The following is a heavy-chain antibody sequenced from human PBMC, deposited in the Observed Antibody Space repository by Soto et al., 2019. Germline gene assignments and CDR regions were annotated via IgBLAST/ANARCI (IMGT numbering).Heavy chain of an antibody. J-gene: IGHJ4*02. V-gene: IGHV3-48*01. CDR2: ISSSSFSI. CDR1: GFTFSSYA. Sequence: GGSLRLSCAASGFTFSSYAMSWVRQAPGKGLEWVSYISSSSFSIYYADSAKGRFTISRDNAKNSLSLQMNSLRAEDTAVYYCARDVGGGSWDYWGQGTRVTVSS. D-gene: IGHD6-13*01. CDR3: ARDVGGGSWDY.